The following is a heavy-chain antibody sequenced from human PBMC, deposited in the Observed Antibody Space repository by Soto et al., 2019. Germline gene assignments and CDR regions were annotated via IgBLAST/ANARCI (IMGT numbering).Heavy chain of an antibody. CDR2: ISYDGSGK. J-gene: IGHJ5*02. Sequence: QVQLVESGGGVVQPGRSLRLSCAASGFTFSRYAMHWARQAPGKGLEWVTVISYDGSGKYYVDSVKGRFTSSRDNSRNEAYLQMNSLRGEDTAVYYCARGYYYGGLDPWGQGTLVTVSA. V-gene: IGHV3-30-3*01. CDR3: ARGYYYGGLDP. D-gene: IGHD3-10*01. CDR1: GFTFSRYA.